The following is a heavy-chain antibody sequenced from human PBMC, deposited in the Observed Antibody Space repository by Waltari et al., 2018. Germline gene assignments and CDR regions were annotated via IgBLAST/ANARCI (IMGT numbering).Heavy chain of an antibody. CDR1: VGSISSGTYS. D-gene: IGHD6-19*01. J-gene: IGHJ4*02. Sequence: QVQLQESGPGLVKPSQTLSLTCTVSVGSISSGTYSWCWTRQPAGKGLEGFGGIFSSGYTHQNTSRKSRVTISVDTSKNHCALKLRSVTAADTAVEYCATESSVATSAFDYWGQGSLVTVSS. V-gene: IGHV4-61*02. CDR3: ATESSVATSAFDY. CDR2: IFSSGYT.